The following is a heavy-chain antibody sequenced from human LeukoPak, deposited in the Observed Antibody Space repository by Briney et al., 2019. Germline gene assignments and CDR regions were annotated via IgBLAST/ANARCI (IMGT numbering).Heavy chain of an antibody. J-gene: IGHJ4*02. V-gene: IGHV1-2*02. CDR3: GRHLKDSSVCIEY. CDR2: INPNSGGT. Sequence: ASVTVSCKASGYTFTGYYMHWVRQAPGQGLEWMGWINPNSGGTNYAQKFQGRVTMTRDTFISTAYMELSRLRSDDTAVYYCGRHLKDSSVCIEYWGQGTLVTV. D-gene: IGHD2-15*01. CDR1: GYTFTGYY.